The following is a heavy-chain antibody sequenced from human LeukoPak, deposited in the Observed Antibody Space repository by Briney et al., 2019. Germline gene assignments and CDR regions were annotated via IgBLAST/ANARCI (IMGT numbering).Heavy chain of an antibody. J-gene: IGHJ4*02. V-gene: IGHV4-4*07. CDR1: SGSLGGYY. CDR3: AREYSSSSGKALDY. CDR2: IYTSGST. Sequence: SETLSLTCTVSSGSLGGYYWNWLRQLAGKGLEWIGHIYTSGSTNYNPSLKSRVTMSVDTSKNQFSLKLNSVTAADTAFYYCAREYSSSSGKALDYWGQGTLVTVSS. D-gene: IGHD6-6*01.